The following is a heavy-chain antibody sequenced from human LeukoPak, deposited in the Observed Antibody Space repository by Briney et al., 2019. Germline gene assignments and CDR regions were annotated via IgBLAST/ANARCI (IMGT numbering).Heavy chain of an antibody. CDR2: ISSSGSTI. CDR1: GFTFSDYY. Sequence: PGGSLRLSCAASGFTFSDYYMSWIRQAPGKGLEWVSYISSSGSTIYYADSVKGRFTISRDNAKNSLYLQMNSLRAEDTAVYYCAKDRESTGIVGATYFDYWGQGTLVTASS. J-gene: IGHJ4*02. CDR3: AKDRESTGIVGATYFDY. D-gene: IGHD1-26*01. V-gene: IGHV3-11*01.